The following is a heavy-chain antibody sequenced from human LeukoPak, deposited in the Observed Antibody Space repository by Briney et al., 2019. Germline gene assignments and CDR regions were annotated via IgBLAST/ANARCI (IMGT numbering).Heavy chain of an antibody. CDR3: ARGGRHSGSYYPPFDY. CDR2: IIPIFGTA. CDR1: GGTSSSYA. D-gene: IGHD1-26*01. J-gene: IGHJ4*02. Sequence: ASVKVSCKASGGTSSSYAISWVRQAPGQGLEWMGGIIPIFGTANYAQKFQGRVTITADESTSTAYMELSSLRSEDTAVYYCARGGRHSGSYYPPFDYWGQGTLVTVSS. V-gene: IGHV1-69*13.